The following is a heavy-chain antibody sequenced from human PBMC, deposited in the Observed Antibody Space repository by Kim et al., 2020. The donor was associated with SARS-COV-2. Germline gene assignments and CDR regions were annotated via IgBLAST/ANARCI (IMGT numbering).Heavy chain of an antibody. CDR2: MYYTGST. CDR1: GGSISTYY. CDR3: ANGTGPFDP. V-gene: IGHV4-59*01. Sequence: SETLSLTCTVSGGSISTYYWSWIRQPPGKGLEWIGYMYYTGSTNFNPSLKSRVTVSVDTSKNQFSLKLSSVTAADTAVYYCANGTGPFDPWGQGTLVTVSS. D-gene: IGHD3-9*01. J-gene: IGHJ5*02.